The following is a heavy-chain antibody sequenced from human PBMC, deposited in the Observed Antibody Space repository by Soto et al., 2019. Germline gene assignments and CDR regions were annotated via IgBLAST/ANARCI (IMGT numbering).Heavy chain of an antibody. D-gene: IGHD2-8*01. J-gene: IGHJ4*02. CDR3: ARDGTLGHYGYTCTYYLDY. CDR1: GFSFGSFP. CDR2: ISSLGNTI. Sequence: GGSLRLSCEASGFSFGSFPMNWVRQAPGRGLEWVSYISSLGNTINYADSVRGRFGVSRDNDKNTLYLQMDSLRDEDKAVYFCARDGTLGHYGYTCTYYLDYWGQGTQVTVSS. V-gene: IGHV3-48*02.